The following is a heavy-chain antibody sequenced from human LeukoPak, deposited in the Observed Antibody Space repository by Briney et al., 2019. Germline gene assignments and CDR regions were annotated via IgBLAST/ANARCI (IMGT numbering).Heavy chain of an antibody. J-gene: IGHJ1*01. D-gene: IGHD6-19*01. CDR1: GFTFSSYG. Sequence: GGSLRLSCAASGFTFSSYGMHWVRQAPGKGLEWVAVISYDGSNKYYADSVKGRFTISRDNSKNTLYLQMNSLRAEDTAVYYCAKARQWLALEYFQHWGQGTLVTVSS. V-gene: IGHV3-30*18. CDR3: AKARQWLALEYFQH. CDR2: ISYDGSNK.